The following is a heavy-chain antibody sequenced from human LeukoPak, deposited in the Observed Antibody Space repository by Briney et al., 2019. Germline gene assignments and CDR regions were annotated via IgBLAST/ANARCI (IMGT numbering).Heavy chain of an antibody. J-gene: IGHJ4*02. CDR1: GFTFSDYY. CDR3: ARDYDILTGYPIYYFDY. V-gene: IGHV3-11*06. CDR2: ISSSSSYI. Sequence: GGSLRLSCAASGFTFSDYYMTWIRQAPGKGLEWVSSISSSSSYIYYADSVKGRFTISRDNAKNSLYLQMNSLRAEDTAVYYCARDYDILTGYPIYYFDYWGQGTLVTVSS. D-gene: IGHD3-9*01.